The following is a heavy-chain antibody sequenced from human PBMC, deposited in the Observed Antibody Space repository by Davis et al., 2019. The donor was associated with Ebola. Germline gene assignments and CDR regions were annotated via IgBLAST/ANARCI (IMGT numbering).Heavy chain of an antibody. CDR2: IDPSDSYT. D-gene: IGHD1-26*01. J-gene: IGHJ3*02. CDR3: GTVYSGSYYAFDI. V-gene: IGHV5-10-1*01. CDR1: GYRFTSYW. Sequence: GGSLRLSCKGSGYRFTSYWISWVRQMPGKGLEWMGRIDPSDSYTNYSPSFQGHVTISADKSTSTAYLQWSSLKASDTATYYCGTVYSGSYYAFDIWGQGTMVTVSS.